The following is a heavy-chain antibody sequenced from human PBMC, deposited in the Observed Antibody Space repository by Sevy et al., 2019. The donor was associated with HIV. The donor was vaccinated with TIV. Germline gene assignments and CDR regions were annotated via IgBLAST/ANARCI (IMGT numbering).Heavy chain of an antibody. D-gene: IGHD1-1*01. Sequence: GGSLRLSCAASGFTFSSYAMSWVRQAPGKGLEWVSAISGSGGSTYYADSVKGRFTSSRDKSKNTLYLQMNSLSAEDTAGYYCAKDSRGSNDPPFDYWGQGTLVTVSS. V-gene: IGHV3-23*01. CDR3: AKDSRGSNDPPFDY. CDR1: GFTFSSYA. CDR2: ISGSGGST. J-gene: IGHJ4*02.